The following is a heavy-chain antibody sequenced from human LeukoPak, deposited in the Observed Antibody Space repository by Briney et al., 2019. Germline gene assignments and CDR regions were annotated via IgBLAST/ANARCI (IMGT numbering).Heavy chain of an antibody. CDR3: AALNYYDSSGLYFDY. CDR2: IYSGGST. Sequence: PGGSLRPSCAVSGFIVSSDYMSWVRQAPGKGLEWVSTIYSGGSTYYADSVKGRFTISRDNSKNTLYLQMNSLRAEDTAVYYCAALNYYDSSGLYFDYWGQGTLVTVSS. V-gene: IGHV3-53*01. D-gene: IGHD3-22*01. CDR1: GFIVSSDY. J-gene: IGHJ4*02.